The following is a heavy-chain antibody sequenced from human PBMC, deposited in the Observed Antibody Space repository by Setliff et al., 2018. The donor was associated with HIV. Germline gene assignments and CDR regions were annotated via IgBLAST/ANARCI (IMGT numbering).Heavy chain of an antibody. CDR3: VRGALLAAFDFDY. Sequence: GASVKVSCKASGYTFTTYSLHWVRQAPGHSLEWVGWINVGKGDTKYSQELQDRVTITRDTSANTAYMELSSLRSDDTAVYFCVRGALLAAFDFDYWGHGTLVTVSS. CDR1: GYTFTTYS. J-gene: IGHJ4*01. CDR2: INVGKGDT. D-gene: IGHD3-10*01. V-gene: IGHV1-3*01.